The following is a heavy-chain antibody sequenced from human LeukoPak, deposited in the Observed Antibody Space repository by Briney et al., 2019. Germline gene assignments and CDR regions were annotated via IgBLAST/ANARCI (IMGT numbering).Heavy chain of an antibody. D-gene: IGHD3-22*01. CDR2: ISYDGSNE. CDR1: GFTFSSYG. CDR3: AKDRYYYDSSGYYYRDYYGMDV. V-gene: IGHV3-30*18. Sequence: PGGSLRLSCAASGFTFSSYGMHWVRQAPGKGLEWVAVISYDGSNEYYADSVKGRFTISRDNSKNTLYLQMNSLRAEDTAVYYCAKDRYYYDSSGYYYRDYYGMDVWGQGTTVTVSS. J-gene: IGHJ6*02.